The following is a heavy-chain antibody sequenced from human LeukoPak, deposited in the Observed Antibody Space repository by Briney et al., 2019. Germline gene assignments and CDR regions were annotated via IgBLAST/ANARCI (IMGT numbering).Heavy chain of an antibody. CDR1: GFTFSWYS. Sequence: GESLRLSCVASGFTFSWYSMHWVRQAPGKGLEWVSSVTSSGAYVYYGDSVKGRFTISRDNAKNSLHLQMNSLRGEDTAVYYCARAPDTAMVAFDYWGQGTLVTVSS. V-gene: IGHV3-21*01. CDR3: ARAPDTAMVAFDY. D-gene: IGHD5-18*01. CDR2: VTSSGAYV. J-gene: IGHJ4*02.